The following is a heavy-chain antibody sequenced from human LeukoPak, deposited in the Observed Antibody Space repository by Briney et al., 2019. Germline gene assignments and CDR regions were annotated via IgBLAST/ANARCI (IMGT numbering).Heavy chain of an antibody. CDR1: GGTFSSYA. J-gene: IGHJ4*02. D-gene: IGHD2-15*01. CDR2: IIPILNIA. V-gene: IGHV1-69*04. Sequence: GSSVKVSCKASGGTFSSYAFSWVRLAPGQGLEWMGRIIPILNIANYAQKFQGRVTIVADESTSTAYMELSSLRSEDTAVYYCARDNPPFCNGGTCYSYWGQGTLVTVSS. CDR3: ARDNPPFCNGGTCYSY.